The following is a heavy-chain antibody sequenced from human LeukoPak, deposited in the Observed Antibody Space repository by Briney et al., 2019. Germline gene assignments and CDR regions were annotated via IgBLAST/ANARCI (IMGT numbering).Heavy chain of an antibody. J-gene: IGHJ6*02. D-gene: IGHD3-16*01. CDR1: GFTFSSYW. CDR2: INHNGNVN. V-gene: IGHV3-7*03. Sequence: GGSLRVSCAASGFTFSSYWMNWARQAPGKGLEWVASINHNGNVNYYVDSVKGRFTISRDNAKNSLYLQMSNLRAEDTAVYFCARGGGLDVWGQGATVTVSS. CDR3: ARGGGLDV.